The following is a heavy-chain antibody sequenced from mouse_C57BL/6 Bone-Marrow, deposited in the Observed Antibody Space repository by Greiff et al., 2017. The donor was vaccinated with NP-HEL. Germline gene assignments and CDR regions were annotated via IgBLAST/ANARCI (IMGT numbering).Heavy chain of an antibody. CDR2: ISYDGSN. D-gene: IGHD1-1*01. CDR3: AIGYYYGSSSHYYAMDY. CDR1: GYSIPRGYY. Sequence: VQLQQSGPGLVKPSQSLSLTCSVPGYSIPRGYYCNLIRQFQGNKLEWMGYISYDGSNNYNQSLKNRISTTRDPSTNQIVLKLHSVTTEDTATYYCAIGYYYGSSSHYYAMDYWGQGTSVTFSS. J-gene: IGHJ4*01. V-gene: IGHV3-6*01.